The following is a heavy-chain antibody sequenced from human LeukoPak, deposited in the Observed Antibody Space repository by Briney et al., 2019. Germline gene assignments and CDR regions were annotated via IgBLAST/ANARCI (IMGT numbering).Heavy chain of an antibody. Sequence: PGGSVRLSLAAPGFTFSNYLNHLVRQTPGKGLGLVSPITSDGSSARYADSLKDRFPISRDNAKNTPYLQLNSLRAEDTAVYYCARGFPYCSAGSCYYGLDVWGEGTADTVSS. CDR3: ARGFPYCSAGSCYYGLDV. CDR2: ITSDGSSA. J-gene: IGHJ6*04. V-gene: IGHV3-74*01. D-gene: IGHD2-15*01. CDR1: GFTFSNYL.